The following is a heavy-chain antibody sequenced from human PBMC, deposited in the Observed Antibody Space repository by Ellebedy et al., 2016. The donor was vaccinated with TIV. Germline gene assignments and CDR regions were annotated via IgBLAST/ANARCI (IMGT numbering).Heavy chain of an antibody. Sequence: SETLSLTCAVSGDSISRSNWWSWVRQPPGKGLEWIGEIYHTGSTNYNPSLKSRVTISVYKSKNQFSLNLTSVTAADTAIYYCASLPDYRVGFVDAPMVWGHWGQGTLVTVSS. CDR3: ASLPDYRVGFVDAPMVWGH. D-gene: IGHD3-10*01. CDR1: GDSISRSNW. J-gene: IGHJ4*02. CDR2: IYHTGST. V-gene: IGHV4-4*02.